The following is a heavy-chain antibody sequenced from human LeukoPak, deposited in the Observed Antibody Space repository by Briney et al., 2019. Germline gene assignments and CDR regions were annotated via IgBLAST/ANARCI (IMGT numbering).Heavy chain of an antibody. CDR1: GGSISSYY. CDR2: IYTSGST. CDR3: ARGDRLRWRDYDSSGYYLSAEYFQH. J-gene: IGHJ1*01. D-gene: IGHD3-22*01. Sequence: SETLSLTCTVSGGSISSYYWSWIRQPAGKGLEWIGRIYTSGSTNYNPSLKSRVTMSVDTSKNQFSLKLSSVTAADTAVYYCARGDRLRWRDYDSSGYYLSAEYFQHWGQGTLVTVSS. V-gene: IGHV4-4*07.